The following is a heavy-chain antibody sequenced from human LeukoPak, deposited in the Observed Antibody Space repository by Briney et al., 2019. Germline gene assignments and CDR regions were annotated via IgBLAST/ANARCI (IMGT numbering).Heavy chain of an antibody. J-gene: IGHJ4*02. D-gene: IGHD3-22*01. V-gene: IGHV1-69*04. CDR2: IIPILGIA. CDR3: ARVLYYYDSSGLDY. Sequence: SVKVSCTASGGTFSSYAISWVRQAPGQGLEWMGRIIPILGIANYAQKFQGRVTITADKSTSTAYMELSSLRSEDTAVYYCARVLYYYDSSGLDYWGQGTLVTVSS. CDR1: GGTFSSYA.